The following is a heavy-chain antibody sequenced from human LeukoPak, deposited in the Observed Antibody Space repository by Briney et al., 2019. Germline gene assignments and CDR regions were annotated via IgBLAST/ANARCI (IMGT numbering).Heavy chain of an antibody. V-gene: IGHV4-4*07. CDR2: IYTGGST. J-gene: IGHJ4*02. CDR3: ARDRRDGYNSFYYFDY. Sequence: PSETLSLTCTVSGGSITTNYWSWIRQPAGKGLEWIGRIYTGGSTNYNPSLKSRVTMSVDTSKSLFSLKLNSVTGADTAVYYCARDRRDGYNSFYYFDYWGQGTLGTVSS. D-gene: IGHD5-24*01. CDR1: GGSITTNY.